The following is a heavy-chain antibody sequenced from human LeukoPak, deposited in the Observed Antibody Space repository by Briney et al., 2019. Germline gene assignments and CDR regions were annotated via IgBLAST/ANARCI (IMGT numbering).Heavy chain of an antibody. CDR3: AIDPEGGYNIDY. J-gene: IGHJ4*02. V-gene: IGHV1-18*01. Sequence: ASVKVSCKASGYTFTSYGISLVRQAPGQGLEWMGWISAYNGNTNYAQKLQGRVTMTTDTSTSTAYMELRSLRSDDTAVYYCAIDPEGGYNIDYWGQGTLVTVSS. D-gene: IGHD5-24*01. CDR2: ISAYNGNT. CDR1: GYTFTSYG.